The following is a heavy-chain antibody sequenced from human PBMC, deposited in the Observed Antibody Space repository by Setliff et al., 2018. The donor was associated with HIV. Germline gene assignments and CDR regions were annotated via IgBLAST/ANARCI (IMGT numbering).Heavy chain of an antibody. CDR1: GFTFSTYA. CDR3: ARDQRYCGGDCYSQPFDY. Sequence: SLRLSCAASGFTFSTYAMHWVRQAPGKGLEWVAVISHDGYSKYYADSVNGRFTISRDNSKNTLYVQMNSLRAEDTAVYYCARDQRYCGGDCYSQPFDYWGQGTLVTVSS. D-gene: IGHD2-21*02. J-gene: IGHJ4*02. V-gene: IGHV3-30*04. CDR2: ISHDGYSK.